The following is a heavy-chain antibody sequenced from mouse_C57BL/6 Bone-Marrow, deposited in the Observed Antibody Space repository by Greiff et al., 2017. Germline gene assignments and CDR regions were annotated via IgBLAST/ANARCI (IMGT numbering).Heavy chain of an antibody. CDR1: GFNIKDYY. V-gene: IGHV14-2*01. D-gene: IGHD1-1*01. CDR3: ALYGSSPAWFAY. J-gene: IGHJ3*01. CDR2: IDPEDGET. Sequence: EVKLVESGAELVKPGASVKLSCTASGFNIKDYYMHWVKQRTEQGLAWIGRIDPEDGETKYAPKFQGKATITADTSSNTAYLQLSSLTSEDTAVYYCALYGSSPAWFAYWGQGTLVTVSA.